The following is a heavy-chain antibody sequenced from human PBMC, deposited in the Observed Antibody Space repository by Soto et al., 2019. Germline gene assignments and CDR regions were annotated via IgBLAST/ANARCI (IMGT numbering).Heavy chain of an antibody. CDR1: GFTFSSYG. CDR2: IWYDGSNK. Sequence: GGSLRLSCAASGFTFSSYGMHWVRQAPGKGLEWVAVIWYDGSNKYYADSVKGRFTISRDNSKNTLYLQMNSLRAEDTAVYYCARGGYSYGYGYYGMDVWGQGTTVTVSS. J-gene: IGHJ6*02. D-gene: IGHD5-18*01. V-gene: IGHV3-33*01. CDR3: ARGGYSYGYGYYGMDV.